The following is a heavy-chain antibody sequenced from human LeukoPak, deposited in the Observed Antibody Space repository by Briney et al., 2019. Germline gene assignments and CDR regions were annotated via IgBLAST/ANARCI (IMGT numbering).Heavy chain of an antibody. Sequence: GGSLRLSCAASGFTFSSYWMHWVRQAPGKGLVWVSHINSGGSSTSYADSVKGRFTISRDNAKNTLYLQMSSLRAEDTAVYYCARGTWGFDYWGQGTLVTAST. V-gene: IGHV3-74*01. CDR2: INSGGSST. CDR1: GFTFSSYW. J-gene: IGHJ4*02. CDR3: ARGTWGFDY. D-gene: IGHD3-16*01.